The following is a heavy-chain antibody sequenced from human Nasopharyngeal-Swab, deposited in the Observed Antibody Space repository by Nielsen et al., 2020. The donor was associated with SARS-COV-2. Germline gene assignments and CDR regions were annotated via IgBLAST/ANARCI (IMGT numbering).Heavy chain of an antibody. J-gene: IGHJ4*02. Sequence: GESLKISCVVSGFTLSTYWMHWVRQAPGKGLVWVSRINSDGSSTSYADSVKGRFTISRDNAKNTLYLQMNSLRAEDTAVYYCAKDRYGSGSYAYWGQGTLVTVSS. CDR2: INSDGSST. V-gene: IGHV3-74*01. CDR3: AKDRYGSGSYAY. CDR1: GFTLSTYW. D-gene: IGHD3-10*01.